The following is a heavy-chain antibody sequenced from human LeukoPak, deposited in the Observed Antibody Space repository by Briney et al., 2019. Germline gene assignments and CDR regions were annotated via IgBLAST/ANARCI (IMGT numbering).Heavy chain of an antibody. Sequence: GGSLRLSCAASGFTFSGSSMHWVRQASGKGLEWVGRIRSEPNSYATAYAASVNGRFTISKDDSKNTAYLQMNSLKTEDTAVYYCTSATSNYSSSWYYYHGMDVWGQGTTVTVSS. J-gene: IGHJ6*02. V-gene: IGHV3-73*01. CDR1: GFTFSGSS. D-gene: IGHD6-13*01. CDR3: TSATSNYSSSWYYYHGMDV. CDR2: IRSEPNSYAT.